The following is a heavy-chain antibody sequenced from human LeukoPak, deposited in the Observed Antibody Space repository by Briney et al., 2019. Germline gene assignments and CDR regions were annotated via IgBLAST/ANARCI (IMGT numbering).Heavy chain of an antibody. V-gene: IGHV4-39*01. CDR1: GGSISSSSYY. J-gene: IGHJ4*02. CDR3: ARHPQLVRLFDY. D-gene: IGHD6-13*01. CDR2: IYYSGST. Sequence: SETLSLTCTVSGGSISSSSYYWGWIRQPPGKGLEWIGSIYYSGSTYYNPSLKSRVTISVDTSKNQFSLKLSSVTAADTAVYYCARHPQLVRLFDYWGQGTLVTVSS.